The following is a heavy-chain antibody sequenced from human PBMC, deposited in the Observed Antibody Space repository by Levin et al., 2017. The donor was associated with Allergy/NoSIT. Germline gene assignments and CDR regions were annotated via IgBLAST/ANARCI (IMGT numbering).Heavy chain of an antibody. CDR2: IKSKADGGTT. CDR3: TTPLYYGDSVF. J-gene: IGHJ4*02. CDR1: GLTFSNAW. Sequence: GGSLRLSCAASGLTFSNAWMTWVRQAPGKGLEWVGRIKSKADGGTTNYAAPVRGSFIISRDDSKNTLYLEMNSLKTEDTAVYYCTTPLYYGDSVFWGQGTLVTVSS. V-gene: IGHV3-15*01. D-gene: IGHD4-17*01.